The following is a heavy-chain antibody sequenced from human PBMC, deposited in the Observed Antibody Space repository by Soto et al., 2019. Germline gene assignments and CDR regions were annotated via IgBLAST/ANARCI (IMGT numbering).Heavy chain of an antibody. CDR3: ASGGSYCSGGSCYTNWFDP. CDR2: INHSGST. D-gene: IGHD2-15*01. J-gene: IGHJ5*02. V-gene: IGHV4-34*01. CDR1: GGSFSGYY. Sequence: QVQLQQWGAGLLKPSETLSLTCAVYGGSFSGYYWSWIRQPPGKGLEWIGEINHSGSTNYNPSLKSRVTISVDMSKYQFSLKLSSVTAADTAVYYCASGGSYCSGGSCYTNWFDPWGQGTLVTVSS.